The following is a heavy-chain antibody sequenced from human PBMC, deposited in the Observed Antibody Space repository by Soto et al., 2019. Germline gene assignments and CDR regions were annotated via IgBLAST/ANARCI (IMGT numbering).Heavy chain of an antibody. D-gene: IGHD3-22*01. V-gene: IGHV4-59*01. CDR3: ARVSYDSSGYLAFDI. Sequence: SETLSLTCTVSGGSISSYYWSWIRQPPGKGLEWIGYIYYSGSTNYNPSLKSRVTISVDTSKNQFSLKLSSVTAADTAVYYCARVSYDSSGYLAFDIWGQGTMVTV. CDR2: IYYSGST. J-gene: IGHJ3*02. CDR1: GGSISSYY.